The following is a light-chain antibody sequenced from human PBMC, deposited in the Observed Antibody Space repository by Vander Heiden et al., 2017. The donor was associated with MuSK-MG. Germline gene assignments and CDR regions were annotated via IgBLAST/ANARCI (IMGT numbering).Light chain of an antibody. CDR1: TGPVTTGHY. J-gene: IGLJ3*02. CDR2: YTY. Sequence: QAVVTQEPSLTVSPGGTVTLTCESNTGPVTTGHYPYWIQRRPGQEPRTWRWYTYNRHSWTPARFAGSLVGGTAALTLSGAQPEDEADYYCLPIYTGYWHGVFGGGTKMTVL. V-gene: IGLV7-46*01. CDR3: LPIYTGYWHGV.